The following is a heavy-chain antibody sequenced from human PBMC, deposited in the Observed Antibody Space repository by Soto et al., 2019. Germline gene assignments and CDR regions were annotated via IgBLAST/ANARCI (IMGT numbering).Heavy chain of an antibody. CDR2: INPKNGDT. D-gene: IGHD6-13*01. J-gene: IGHJ4*02. V-gene: IGHV1-2*04. CDR1: GYIFTDYY. Sequence: ASVKVSCKTSGYIFTDYYIHWVRQAPGQGLEWMGYINPKNGDTTYEQKFQGWVTMTRDTSVNTAYIDLRSLRFNDTAVYYCARYQGNRSRWPIYFWGKGSQVTV. CDR3: ARYQGNRSRWPIYF.